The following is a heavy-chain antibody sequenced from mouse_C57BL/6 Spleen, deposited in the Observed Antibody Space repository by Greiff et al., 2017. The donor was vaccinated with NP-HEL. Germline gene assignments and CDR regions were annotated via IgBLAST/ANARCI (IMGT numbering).Heavy chain of an antibody. J-gene: IGHJ3*01. D-gene: IGHD2-5*01. CDR2: INPNYGTT. Sequence: EVHLVESGPELVKPGASVKISCKASGYSFTDYNMNWVKQSNGKSLEWIGVINPNYGTTSYNQKFKGKATLTVDQSSSTAYMQLNSLTSEDSAVYYCAFYSNYFWFAYWGQGTLVTVSA. V-gene: IGHV1-39*01. CDR3: AFYSNYFWFAY. CDR1: GYSFTDYN.